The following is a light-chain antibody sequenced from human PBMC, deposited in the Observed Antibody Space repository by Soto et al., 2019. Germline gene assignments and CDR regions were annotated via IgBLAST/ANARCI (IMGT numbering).Light chain of an antibody. J-gene: IGLJ2*01. CDR3: ISCTTSNTLV. CDR2: EAS. V-gene: IGLV2-14*01. CDR1: SSDVGAYTY. Sequence: QSALTQPASVSGSPGQSITLSCTGTSSDVGAYTYVSWYQQHPGKAPKLMIFEASDRPSGVSDRFPGSKSGNTASLTISGLQAEDEADYYFISCTTSNTLVFGGGTQLT.